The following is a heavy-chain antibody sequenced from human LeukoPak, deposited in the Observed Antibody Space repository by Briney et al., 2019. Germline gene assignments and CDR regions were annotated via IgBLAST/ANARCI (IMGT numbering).Heavy chain of an antibody. D-gene: IGHD3-22*01. V-gene: IGHV1-2*02. Sequence: ASVKVSCKVSGYTFSGYYMHWVRQAPGQGLEWMGWINPNSSFTHYAQKFQGRVTMTRDTSISTAYMELRRLKSDDTAVYYCARVLYGSSGYFYSFRGQGTLVTVSS. CDR1: GYTFSGYY. J-gene: IGHJ4*02. CDR3: ARVLYGSSGYFYSF. CDR2: INPNSSFT.